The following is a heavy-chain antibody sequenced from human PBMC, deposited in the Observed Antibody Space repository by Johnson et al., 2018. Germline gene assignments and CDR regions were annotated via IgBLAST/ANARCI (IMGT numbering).Heavy chain of an antibody. CDR2: MWHDGGNE. Sequence: QVQLQESGGGVVQPGRSLRLSCAASGFSLANYGIHWVRQSPVKGLEWVAFMWHDGGNERTADSVKFRFSIPRDNSKSTLFPQMNSLRPENTAVYYCERDPFGVHPLYYMDVWGIGTTVTVSS. J-gene: IGHJ6*03. D-gene: IGHD3-10*01. V-gene: IGHV3-33*01. CDR3: ERDPFGVHPLYYMDV. CDR1: GFSLANYG.